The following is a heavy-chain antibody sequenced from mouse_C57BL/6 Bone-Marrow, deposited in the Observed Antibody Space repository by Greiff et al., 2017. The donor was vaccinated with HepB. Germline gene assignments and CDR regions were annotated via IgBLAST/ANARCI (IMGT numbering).Heavy chain of an antibody. CDR2: INPGSGGT. V-gene: IGHV1-54*01. CDR3: ARGVTTGWWYFDV. D-gene: IGHD1-1*01. Sequence: QVQLQQSGAELVRPGTSVKVSCKASGYAFTNYLIEWVKQRPGQGLEWIGVINPGSGGTNYNEKFKGKATLTADKSSSTAYMQLSSLTSEDSAVYFCARGVTTGWWYFDVWGTGTTVTVSS. CDR1: GYAFTNYL. J-gene: IGHJ1*03.